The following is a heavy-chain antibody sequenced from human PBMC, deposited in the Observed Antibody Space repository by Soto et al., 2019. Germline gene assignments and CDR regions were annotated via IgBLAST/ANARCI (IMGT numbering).Heavy chain of an antibody. J-gene: IGHJ4*02. CDR1: GYTFSGFY. D-gene: IGHD6-19*01. CDR3: ASAAVTGAAGLDF. CDR2: INPNSGGT. V-gene: IGHV1-2*02. Sequence: ASVEVSCKASGYTFSGFYSHWVRQAPGQGLEWMGWINPNSGGTKYAEKFQGRVTMTRDTSISTAYVELSRLTSDDTAVYYCASAAVTGAAGLDFWGQGTLVTVSS.